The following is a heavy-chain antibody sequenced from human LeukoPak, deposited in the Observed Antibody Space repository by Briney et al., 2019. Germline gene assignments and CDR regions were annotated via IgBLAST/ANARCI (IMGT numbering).Heavy chain of an antibody. CDR3: ARVASRGYSYGSLDYYMDV. CDR1: GFTVSSNY. D-gene: IGHD5-18*01. CDR2: IYSGGST. J-gene: IGHJ6*03. Sequence: GGSLRLSCAASGFTVSSNYMSWVRQAPGKGLEWVSVIYSGGSTYYADSVKGRFAISRDNSKNTLYLQMNSLRAEDTAVYYCARVASRGYSYGSLDYYMDVWGKGTTVTVSS. V-gene: IGHV3-53*01.